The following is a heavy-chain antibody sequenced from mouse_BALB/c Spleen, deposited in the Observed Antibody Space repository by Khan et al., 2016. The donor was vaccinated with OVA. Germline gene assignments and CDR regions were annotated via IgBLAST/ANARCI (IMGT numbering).Heavy chain of an antibody. CDR1: GYTFTNYG. V-gene: IGHV9-3-1*01. CDR3: ARPTYFSYTLDH. J-gene: IGHJ4*01. Sequence: QIQLVQSGPELKKPGETVKISCKASGYTFTNYGMNWVKQSPGKALKWMGWINTYTGEPTYADDFKGRFAFSLETSANPAYLQINNLKNEDTATYFCARPTYFSYTLDHWGQGTSVTVSS. D-gene: IGHD2-10*01. CDR2: INTYTGEP.